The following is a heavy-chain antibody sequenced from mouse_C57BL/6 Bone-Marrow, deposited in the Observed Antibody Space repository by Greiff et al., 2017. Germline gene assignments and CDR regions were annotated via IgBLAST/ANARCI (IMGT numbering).Heavy chain of an antibody. J-gene: IGHJ3*01. Sequence: VMLVESGPELVKPGASVKISCKASGYAFSSSWMNWVKQRPGKGLEWIGRIYPGDGDTNYNGKFKGKATLTADKSSSTAYMQLSSLTSEDSAVYFCARLLRGFAYWGQGTLVTVSA. CDR3: ARLLRGFAY. D-gene: IGHD1-1*01. V-gene: IGHV1-82*01. CDR1: GYAFSSSW. CDR2: IYPGDGDT.